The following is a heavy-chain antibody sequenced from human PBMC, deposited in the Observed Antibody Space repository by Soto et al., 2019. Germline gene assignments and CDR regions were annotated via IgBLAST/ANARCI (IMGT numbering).Heavy chain of an antibody. Sequence: VQLVQSGAEVKKPGASVKVSCKSSGDSFNDYYLHWVRQAPGQGLEWMGWINANSGVTKYAQKFQGWVTMTRDTSIRTVYMELSRLRSDDTAVYYWARESGGATATLDYYYFYMDVWGKGTTVTVSS. J-gene: IGHJ6*03. D-gene: IGHD2-15*01. CDR3: ARESGGATATLDYYYFYMDV. CDR1: GDSFNDYY. CDR2: INANSGVT. V-gene: IGHV1-2*04.